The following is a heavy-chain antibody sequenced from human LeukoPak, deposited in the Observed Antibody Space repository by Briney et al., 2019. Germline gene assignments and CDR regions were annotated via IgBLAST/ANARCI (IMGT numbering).Heavy chain of an antibody. J-gene: IGHJ3*02. Sequence: SETLSLTCAVYGGSFSGYYWSWIRQPPGKGLEWIGEINHSGSTNYNPSLKSRVTISVDTSKNQFSLKLSSVTAADTAVYYCARGGDPRYCSSTSCFFYAFDIWGQGTMVTVSS. CDR3: ARGGDPRYCSSTSCFFYAFDI. V-gene: IGHV4-34*01. D-gene: IGHD2-2*01. CDR2: INHSGST. CDR1: GGSFSGYY.